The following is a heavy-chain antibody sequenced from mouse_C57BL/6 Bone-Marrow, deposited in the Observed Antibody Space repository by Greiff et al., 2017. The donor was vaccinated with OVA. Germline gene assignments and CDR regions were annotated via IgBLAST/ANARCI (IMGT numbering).Heavy chain of an antibody. CDR3: ARDPFFTTVVSYYAMDY. J-gene: IGHJ4*01. Sequence: EVKLMESGGGLVKPGGSLKLSCAASGFTFSSYAMSWVRQTPEKRLEWVATISDGGSYTYYPDNVKGRFTISRDNAKNNLYLQMSHLKSEDTAMYYCARDPFFTTVVSYYAMDYWGQGTSVTVSS. D-gene: IGHD1-1*01. CDR2: ISDGGSYT. CDR1: GFTFSSYA. V-gene: IGHV5-4*01.